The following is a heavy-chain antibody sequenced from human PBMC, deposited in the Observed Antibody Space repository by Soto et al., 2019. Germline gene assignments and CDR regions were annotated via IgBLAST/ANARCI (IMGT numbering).Heavy chain of an antibody. Sequence: EVQVVESGGGLVQPGGSLRISCVAYGFTSSNYWMNWVRQAPGKGLEWVANVKQDGSEKNYVDSVKGRFTISRDNAKNSLYLQMNRLRAEDTAVYYCAGSTSSWGVWGKGTTVTVSS. J-gene: IGHJ6*04. CDR1: GFTSSNYW. D-gene: IGHD6-13*01. V-gene: IGHV3-7*01. CDR3: AGSTSSWGV. CDR2: VKQDGSEK.